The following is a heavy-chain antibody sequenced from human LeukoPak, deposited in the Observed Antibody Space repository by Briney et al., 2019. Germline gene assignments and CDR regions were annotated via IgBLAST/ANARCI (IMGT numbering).Heavy chain of an antibody. CDR1: GGSISSYY. D-gene: IGHD3-10*01. J-gene: IGHJ4*02. V-gene: IGHV4-4*07. CDR3: ARELWFGEPERSDFDY. CDR2: IYTSGST. Sequence: SETLSLTCTVSGGSISSYYWSWIRQPAGKGLEWIGRIYTSGSTNYNPSLKSRVTMSVDTSKNQFSLKLSSVTAADTAVYYCARELWFGEPERSDFDYWGQGALVTVSS.